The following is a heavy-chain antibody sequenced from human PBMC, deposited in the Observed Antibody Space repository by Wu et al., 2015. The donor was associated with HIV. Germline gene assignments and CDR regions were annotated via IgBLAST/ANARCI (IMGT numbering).Heavy chain of an antibody. CDR1: GYTFTSYG. CDR2: IIPIFGTA. D-gene: IGHD5-18*01. V-gene: IGHV1-69*13. CDR3: ARDRDLGYSYGGIFGAFDY. Sequence: QVQLVQSGAEVKKPGASVKVSCKASGYTFTSYGISWVRQAPGQGLEWMGRIIPIFGTANYAQKFQGRVTITADESTSTAYMELSSLRSEDTAVYYCARDRDLGYSYGGIFGAFDYWGQGTLVTVSS. J-gene: IGHJ4*02.